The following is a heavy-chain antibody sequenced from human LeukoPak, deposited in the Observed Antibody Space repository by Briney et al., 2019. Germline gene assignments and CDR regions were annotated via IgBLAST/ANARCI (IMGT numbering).Heavy chain of an antibody. CDR1: GFKFDDYV. Sequence: GGSLRLSCAASGFKFDDYVMHWVRQPPGKGLEWVSGITWDSRDRGYADSVKGRFTISRDNAKNSLYLQMNSLRAEDTAVYYCAREPYYYGSGSYYNPAGFDYWGQGTLVTVSS. J-gene: IGHJ4*02. CDR3: AREPYYYGSGSYYNPAGFDY. D-gene: IGHD3-10*01. V-gene: IGHV3-9*01. CDR2: ITWDSRDR.